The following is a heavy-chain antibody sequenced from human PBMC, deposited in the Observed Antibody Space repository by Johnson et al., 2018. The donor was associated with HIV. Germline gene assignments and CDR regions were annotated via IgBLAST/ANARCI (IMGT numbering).Heavy chain of an antibody. CDR3: ARVMGATQVMGAFDI. CDR1: GFTVSNIF. D-gene: IGHD1-26*01. Sequence: VQLVESGGGLVKPGGSLRLSCAASGFTVSNIFMNWVRQAPGKGLEWLSVTYSDGDTYYADSVKGRFTSSRDNSKNTLYLQMNSLRAEDTAVYYCARVMGATQVMGAFDIWGQGTMVTVSS. J-gene: IGHJ3*02. V-gene: IGHV3-66*02. CDR2: TYSDGDT.